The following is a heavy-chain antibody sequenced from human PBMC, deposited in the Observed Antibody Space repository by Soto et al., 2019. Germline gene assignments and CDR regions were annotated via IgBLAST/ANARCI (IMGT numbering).Heavy chain of an antibody. V-gene: IGHV3-33*08. CDR2: IWYDGNNK. CDR3: VRAVGPFDY. Sequence: QVQLVESGGGVVQPGRSRRLSCAASGFTFSTYGMHWLRQAPGKGLEWVAAIWYDGNNKYYADSVKGRFTISRDNSKDTLYLQMNSLRAEDTAVYSCVRAVGPFDYWGQGTLVIVSS. D-gene: IGHD1-26*01. J-gene: IGHJ4*02. CDR1: GFTFSTYG.